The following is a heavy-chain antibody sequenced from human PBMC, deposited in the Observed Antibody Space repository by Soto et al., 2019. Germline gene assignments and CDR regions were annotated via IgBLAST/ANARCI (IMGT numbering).Heavy chain of an antibody. CDR2: IYWDDDK. CDR3: AHSPGGILVAGRPFHF. Sequence: QITLKESGPTLVKPTQTLTLTCTFSGFSLSTSGVGVGWIRQPPGKALQWLAVIYWDDDKRYSPSLKSRLTITEDTSKPQVVLTMTTMDPVDTATYYCAHSPGGILVAGRPFHFCGQGTMVTVSS. CDR1: GFSLSTSGVG. D-gene: IGHD6-19*01. V-gene: IGHV2-5*02. J-gene: IGHJ3*01.